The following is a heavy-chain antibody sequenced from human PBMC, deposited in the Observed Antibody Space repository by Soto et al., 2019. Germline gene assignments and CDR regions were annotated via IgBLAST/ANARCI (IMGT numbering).Heavy chain of an antibody. V-gene: IGHV4-31*03. D-gene: IGHD5-18*01. Sequence: QVQLQESGPGLVRPSQTLSLTCTVSGGSITSGGHYWSWIRQHPGKGLEWIGYIYYSGTTYYNPSLKSRVTMSVDTSKNQFSLNLRSVTAADTAVYYCARGLAASGDNYAYDWFDPWGQGTLVTVSS. CDR1: GGSITSGGHY. CDR2: IYYSGTT. J-gene: IGHJ5*02. CDR3: ARGLAASGDNYAYDWFDP.